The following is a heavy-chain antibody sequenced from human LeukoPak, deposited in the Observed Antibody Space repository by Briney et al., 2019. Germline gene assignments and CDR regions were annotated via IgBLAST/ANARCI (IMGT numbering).Heavy chain of an antibody. Sequence: GGSLRLSCAASGFTFSSYWMSWVRQAPGKGLEWVANIKQDGSEKYYVDSVKGRFTISRDNAKNSLYLQMNSLRAEGTAVYYCARVGDGYNDDAFDIWGQGTMVTVSS. V-gene: IGHV3-7*01. D-gene: IGHD5-24*01. CDR2: IKQDGSEK. CDR3: ARVGDGYNDDAFDI. CDR1: GFTFSSYW. J-gene: IGHJ3*02.